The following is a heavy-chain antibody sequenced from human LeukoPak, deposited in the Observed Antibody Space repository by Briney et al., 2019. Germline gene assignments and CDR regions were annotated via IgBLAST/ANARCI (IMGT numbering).Heavy chain of an antibody. CDR2: ISYDGSNK. CDR3: AKDNGANAFDI. V-gene: IGHV3-30*18. CDR1: GFTFSSYG. Sequence: GGSLRLSCAASGFTFSSYGMHWVRQAPGKGLEWVAVISYDGSNKYYADSVKGRFTISRDNSKNTLYLQMNSLRAEDTAVYSCAKDNGANAFDIWGQGTMVTVSS. J-gene: IGHJ3*02.